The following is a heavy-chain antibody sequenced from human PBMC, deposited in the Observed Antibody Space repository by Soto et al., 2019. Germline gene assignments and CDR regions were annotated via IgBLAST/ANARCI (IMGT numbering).Heavy chain of an antibody. D-gene: IGHD3-3*01. CDR2: IIPIFGTA. CDR3: ARGSIFGVVIMRFDY. CDR1: GGTFSSYT. Sequence: SVKVSCKASGGTFSSYTISWVRQAPGQGLEWMGGIIPIFGTANYAQKFQGRVTITADESTSTAYMELSSLRSEDTAVYYCARGSIFGVVIMRFDYWGQGTLVTVSS. V-gene: IGHV1-69*13. J-gene: IGHJ4*02.